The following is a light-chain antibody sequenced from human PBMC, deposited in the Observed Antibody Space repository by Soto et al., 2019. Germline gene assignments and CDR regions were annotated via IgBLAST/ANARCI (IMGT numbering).Light chain of an antibody. Sequence: DLQKTQSPSTLSASVGDRVTITCRASQTISTLLAWYQQRPGKAPNLLIYKASSLESGVPSRFSGSGSGTEFTLTISSLQPDDFATYFCQQYSTYPWTFGQGTKVEVK. CDR1: QTISTL. CDR2: KAS. V-gene: IGKV1-5*03. J-gene: IGKJ1*01. CDR3: QQYSTYPWT.